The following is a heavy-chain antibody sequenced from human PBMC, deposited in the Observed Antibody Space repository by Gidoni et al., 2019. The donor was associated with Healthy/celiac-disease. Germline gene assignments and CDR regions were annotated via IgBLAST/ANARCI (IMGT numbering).Heavy chain of an antibody. CDR1: GFTFSSYR. D-gene: IGHD3-3*01. V-gene: IGHV3-30*18. CDR3: AKVLIFGVVIDY. CDR2: ISYDGSNK. J-gene: IGHJ4*02. Sequence: QVQLVESGGGVVQPGRSLSLSCAASGFTFSSYRLHWVRQAPGKGLEWVAVISYDGSNKYYADSVKGRVTISRDNSKNTLYLQMNSLRAEDTAVYYGAKVLIFGVVIDYWGQGTLVTVSA.